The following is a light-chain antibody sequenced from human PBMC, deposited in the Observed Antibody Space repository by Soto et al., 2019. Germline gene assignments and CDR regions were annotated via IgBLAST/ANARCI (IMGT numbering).Light chain of an antibody. CDR2: GAS. CDR1: QSVSNSY. J-gene: IGKJ1*01. Sequence: EIVLTQSPGTLSLSPGERATLSCRASQSVSNSYLAWYQQKPGQAPSLLIYGASSRATGIPDRFSGSGSGTDFARTISRLEPEDFAVYHCQQYGGSPWTFGQGTKVEIK. V-gene: IGKV3-20*01. CDR3: QQYGGSPWT.